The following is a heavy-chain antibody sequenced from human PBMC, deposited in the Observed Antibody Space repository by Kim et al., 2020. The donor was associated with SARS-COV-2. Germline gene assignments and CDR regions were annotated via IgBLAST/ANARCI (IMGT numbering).Heavy chain of an antibody. CDR1: GGSFSGYY. Sequence: SETLSLTCAVYGGSFSGYYWSWIRQPPGKGLEWIGEINHSGSTNYNPSLKSRVTISVDTSKNQFSLKLSSVTAADTAVYYCASFPGYCSSTSCCFDYWGQGTLVTVSS. V-gene: IGHV4-34*01. D-gene: IGHD2-2*03. CDR2: INHSGST. CDR3: ASFPGYCSSTSCCFDY. J-gene: IGHJ4*02.